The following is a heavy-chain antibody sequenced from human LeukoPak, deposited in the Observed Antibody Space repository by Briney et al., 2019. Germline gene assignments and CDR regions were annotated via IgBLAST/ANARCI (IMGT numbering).Heavy chain of an antibody. CDR1: GASISSTTDY. J-gene: IGHJ1*01. V-gene: IGHV4-39*07. Sequence: SETLSLTCTVSGASISSTTDYWGWIRQPPGKGLEWIGSMSYGGRTYYKPSLKGRVAISVDTSKNQFSLKLNSVTAADTAVYYCARGFPQYNGYDQHWGQGALVTVSS. CDR3: ARGFPQYNGYDQH. CDR2: MSYGGRT. D-gene: IGHD5-12*01.